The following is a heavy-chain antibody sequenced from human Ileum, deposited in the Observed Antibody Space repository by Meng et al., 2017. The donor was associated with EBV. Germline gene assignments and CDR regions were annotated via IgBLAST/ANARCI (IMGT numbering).Heavy chain of an antibody. CDR3: ARVGQWLPIDY. CDR1: GGSVISNNW. Sequence: QVQRQESGPRLVKPSGTLSLTCAVFGGSVISNNWWSWVRQPPGKGLEWIGEIYHSGSTNYNPFLKSRVTISVDKSKNQFSLNLSSVTAADTAVYYCARVGQWLPIDYWGQGTLVTVSS. J-gene: IGHJ4*02. D-gene: IGHD6-19*01. V-gene: IGHV4-4*02. CDR2: IYHSGST.